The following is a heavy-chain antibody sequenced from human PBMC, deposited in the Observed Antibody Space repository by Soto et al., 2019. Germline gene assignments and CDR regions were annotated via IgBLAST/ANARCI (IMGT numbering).Heavy chain of an antibody. D-gene: IGHD2-15*01. CDR3: ARGAYCSGGSCYWWFDP. V-gene: IGHV6-1*01. Sequence: SQTLSLTCAISGDSVSSNSAAWNWIRQSPSRGLEWLGRTYYRSKWYNDYAVSVKSRMTINPDTSKNQFSLQLNSVTPEDTAVYYCARGAYCSGGSCYWWFDPWGQGTLVTVSS. CDR1: GDSVSSNSAA. CDR2: TYYRSKWYN. J-gene: IGHJ5*02.